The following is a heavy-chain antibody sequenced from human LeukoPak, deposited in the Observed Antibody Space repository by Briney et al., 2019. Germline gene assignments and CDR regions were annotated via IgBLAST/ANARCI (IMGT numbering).Heavy chain of an antibody. J-gene: IGHJ4*02. D-gene: IGHD2/OR15-2a*01. V-gene: IGHV3-23*01. CDR1: GFTLSYNG. Sequence: PGGSLRLSCTASGFTLSYNGMNWVRQAPGKGLEWVSGISGSDGSTNYADSVKGRFTISRENSKNTLYLQMNSLRAEDTAVYYCAKDSAKKYDDYWGQGTLVTVSS. CDR3: AKDSAKKYDDY. CDR2: ISGSDGST.